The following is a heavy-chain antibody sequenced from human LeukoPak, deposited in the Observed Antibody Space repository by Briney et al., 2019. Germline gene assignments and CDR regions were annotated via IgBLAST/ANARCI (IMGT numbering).Heavy chain of an antibody. CDR1: GYTFTSYY. CDR2: INPSGGST. CDR3: ARAAYSSGWTVEYYFDY. D-gene: IGHD6-19*01. J-gene: IGHJ4*02. Sequence: ASVKVSCKASGYTFTSYYMHWVRQAPGQGLEWMGIINPSGGSTSYAQKFQGRVTMTRDTSTSTVYMERSSLRSEDTAVYYCARAAYSSGWTVEYYFDYWGQGTLVTVSS. V-gene: IGHV1-46*01.